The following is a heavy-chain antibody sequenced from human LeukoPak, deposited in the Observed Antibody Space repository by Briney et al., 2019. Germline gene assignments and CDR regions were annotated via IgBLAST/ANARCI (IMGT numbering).Heavy chain of an antibody. J-gene: IGHJ6*04. D-gene: IGHD3-10*02. Sequence: PGGSLRPSCAASGFTFSSYWMSWVRQAPGKGLEWVANIKQDGSEKYYVDSVKGRFTISRDNAKNSLYLQMNSLRAEDTAVYYCAELGITMIGGVWGNGTTVTISS. V-gene: IGHV3-7*01. CDR2: IKQDGSEK. CDR1: GFTFSSYW. CDR3: AELGITMIGGV.